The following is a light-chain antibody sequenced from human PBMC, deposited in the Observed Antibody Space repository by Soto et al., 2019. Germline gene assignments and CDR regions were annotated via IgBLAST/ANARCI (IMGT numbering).Light chain of an antibody. Sequence: EIVSTQSPATLSGWPVERATLSCRASQSVSSNLAWYQQKPGQAPRLLIHGATTRATGIPARFSGRGSGTEFTLTISSLQSEDFAVYYCQQYNPWPPETFGQGTKVDIK. V-gene: IGKV3-15*01. CDR2: GAT. CDR3: QQYNPWPPET. J-gene: IGKJ1*01. CDR1: QSVSSN.